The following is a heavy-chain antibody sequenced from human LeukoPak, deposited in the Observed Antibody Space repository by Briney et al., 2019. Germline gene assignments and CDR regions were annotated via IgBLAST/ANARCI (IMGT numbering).Heavy chain of an antibody. CDR2: IYSGGST. Sequence: GGSLRLSCAASGFTVSSNYMSWVRQAPGKGLEWVSVIYSGGSTYYADSVKGRFTISRDNSKNTLYLQMNSLRAEDTAVYYCARGSLNDYVWGSYRTYFDYWGQGTLVTVS. CDR3: ARGSLNDYVWGSYRTYFDY. V-gene: IGHV3-66*01. J-gene: IGHJ4*02. D-gene: IGHD3-16*02. CDR1: GFTVSSNY.